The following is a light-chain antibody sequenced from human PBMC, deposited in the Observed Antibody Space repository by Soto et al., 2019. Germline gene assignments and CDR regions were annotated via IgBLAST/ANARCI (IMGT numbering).Light chain of an antibody. CDR3: GSYTTSSTLV. Sequence: QSALTQPASVSGSPGQSITISCTGTSSDVGGYNYVSWYQQHPGKAPKLMSYEVTNRTSGVSDRFSGSKSGNTASLTLSGLQAEDEAEYYCGSYTTSSTLVFGGGTKLTVL. J-gene: IGLJ3*02. CDR1: SSDVGGYNY. V-gene: IGLV2-14*01. CDR2: EVT.